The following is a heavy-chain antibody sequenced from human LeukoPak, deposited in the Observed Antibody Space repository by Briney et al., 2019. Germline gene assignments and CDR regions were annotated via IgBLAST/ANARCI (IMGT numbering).Heavy chain of an antibody. Sequence: GGSLRLSCTVSGFTVSSNSWSWVRQAPGKGLEWVSFIYSGGNTHYSDSVTGRFTISRDNSKNTLYLQMNSLRDEDTAVYYCARESGYHGSGFDPWGQGTLVTVSS. CDR2: IYSGGNT. J-gene: IGHJ5*02. V-gene: IGHV3-53*01. D-gene: IGHD3-10*01. CDR1: GFTVSSNS. CDR3: ARESGYHGSGFDP.